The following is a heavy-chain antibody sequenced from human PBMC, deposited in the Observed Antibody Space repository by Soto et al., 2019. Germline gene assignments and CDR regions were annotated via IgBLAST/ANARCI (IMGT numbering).Heavy chain of an antibody. CDR2: ISGYNGDT. CDR3: ARSLGSGTGFDY. J-gene: IGHJ4*02. CDR1: GYTFSNYG. D-gene: IGHD3-10*01. V-gene: IGHV1-18*01. Sequence: QVQLVQSAAEVKKPGASVKVSCKAPGYTFSNYGISWVRQAPGQGLEWTAWISGYNGDTKNAQSLQGRVTVTTDTSTSTSYMELRSLRSDDTAIYYCARSLGSGTGFDYWGQGTLVTVSS.